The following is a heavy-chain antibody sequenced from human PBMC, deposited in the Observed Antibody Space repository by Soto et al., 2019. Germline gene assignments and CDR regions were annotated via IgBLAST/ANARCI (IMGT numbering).Heavy chain of an antibody. CDR3: ARDYGLDDDLGPLDY. D-gene: IGHD1-1*01. J-gene: IGHJ4*02. Sequence: GASVKASCMASGYTFTSYGISWVRQAPGQGLEWMGWISAYNGNTNYAQKLQGRVTMTTDTSTSTAYMELRSLRSDDTAVYYCARDYGLDDDLGPLDYWGQGTLVTVSS. V-gene: IGHV1-18*01. CDR1: GYTFTSYG. CDR2: ISAYNGNT.